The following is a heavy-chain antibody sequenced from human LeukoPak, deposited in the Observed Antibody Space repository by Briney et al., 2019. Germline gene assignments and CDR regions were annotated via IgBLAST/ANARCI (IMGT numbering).Heavy chain of an antibody. CDR1: GSGFTFSSYA. V-gene: IGHV4-39*01. CDR3: ASVRRGFGESSKYYAYYYMGV. CDR2: IYYSGST. D-gene: IGHD3-10*01. Sequence: GSLRLSCAASGSGFTFSSYAMSWVRQAPGKGLEWIGNIYYSGSTYYNPSLKSRVTISLDTSKNQFSLKLSSVTAADTAVYYCASVRRGFGESSKYYAYYYMGVWGKGTTVTISS. J-gene: IGHJ6*03.